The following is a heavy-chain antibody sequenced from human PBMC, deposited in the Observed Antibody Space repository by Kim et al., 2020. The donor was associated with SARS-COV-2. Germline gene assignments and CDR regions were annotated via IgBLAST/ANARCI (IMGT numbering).Heavy chain of an antibody. V-gene: IGHV3-74*03. CDR2: INTEGSKT. Sequence: GGSLRLSCAASGFTFSTYWMDWVRQVPGKGMVWFSRINTEGSKTMYADSVQGRFSISRDNAMNTVYLQMNSLTVEDTDVYFCGRGGLLGGQGTLVTVSS. CDR1: GFTFSTYW. CDR3: GRGGLL. J-gene: IGHJ4*02.